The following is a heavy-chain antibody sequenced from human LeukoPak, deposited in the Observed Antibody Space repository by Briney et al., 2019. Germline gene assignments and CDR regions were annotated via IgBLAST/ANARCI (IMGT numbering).Heavy chain of an antibody. Sequence: PAETLSLTCAVYGGSFSGYYWSWIRQPPGKGLEWLGEINDRGSANYNPSLKSRVTISVDTSKNQFSLKLSSVTAADTAVYYCAVGDVVVVAASRPGYYYGMDVWGQGTTVTVSS. D-gene: IGHD2-15*01. J-gene: IGHJ6*02. CDR3: AVGDVVVVAASRPGYYYGMDV. CDR2: INDRGSA. CDR1: GGSFSGYY. V-gene: IGHV4-34*01.